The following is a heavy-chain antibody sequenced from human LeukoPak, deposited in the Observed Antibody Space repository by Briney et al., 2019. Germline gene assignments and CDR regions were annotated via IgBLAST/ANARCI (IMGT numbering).Heavy chain of an antibody. CDR3: ARVLAGDYLDY. Sequence: ASVKVSCKASGYTFTGYFMHWVRQAPGQGLEWMGRINPNSGGTNYAQKFQGRVTMTRDTSISTAYMELSRLRSDDTAVYYCARVLAGDYLDYWGQGTLVTVSS. V-gene: IGHV1-2*06. J-gene: IGHJ4*02. CDR2: INPNSGGT. D-gene: IGHD4-17*01. CDR1: GYTFTGYF.